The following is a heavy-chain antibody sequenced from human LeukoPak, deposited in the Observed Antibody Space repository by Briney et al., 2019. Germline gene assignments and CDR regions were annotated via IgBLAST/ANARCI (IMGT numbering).Heavy chain of an antibody. CDR3: AKPHYSGSGSHSREDY. D-gene: IGHD3-10*01. J-gene: IGHJ4*02. CDR1: GFTFSNYA. CDR2: ISGSGDDT. V-gene: IGHV3-23*01. Sequence: GGSLRLSCAASGFTFSNYAMTWVRQAPGKGLECVSAISGSGDDTYYAESVKGRFTISRDNSKITVYLQMSSLRAEDTAVYYCAKPHYSGSGSHSREDYWGQGTLVTVSS.